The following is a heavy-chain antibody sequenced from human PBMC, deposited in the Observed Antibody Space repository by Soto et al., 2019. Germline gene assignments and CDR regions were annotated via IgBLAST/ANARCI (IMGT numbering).Heavy chain of an antibody. CDR2: ISGSGGST. CDR3: AKDQYVPTIGGGIRTDYYYYYGMDV. D-gene: IGHD2-15*01. Sequence: GGSLRLSCAASGFTFSSYAMSWVRQAPGKGLEWVSAISGSGGSTYYADSVKGRFTISRDNSKNTRYLQMNSLRAEDTAVYYCAKDQYVPTIGGGIRTDYYYYYGMDVWGQGTTVTVSS. V-gene: IGHV3-23*01. J-gene: IGHJ6*02. CDR1: GFTFSSYA.